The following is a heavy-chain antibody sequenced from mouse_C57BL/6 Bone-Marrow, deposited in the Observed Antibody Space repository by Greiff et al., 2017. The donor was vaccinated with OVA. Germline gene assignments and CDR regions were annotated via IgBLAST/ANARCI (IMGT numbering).Heavy chain of an antibody. D-gene: IGHD2-1*01. CDR2: ISSGSSTI. V-gene: IGHV5-17*01. CDR1: GFTFSDYG. CDR3: ASIYYGNYFDY. J-gene: IGHJ2*01. Sequence: EVKLVESGGGLVKPGGSLKLSCAASGFTFSDYGMHWVRQAPEKGLEWVAYISSGSSTIYYADTVKGRFTISRDNAKNTLFLQMTSLRSEDTAMYYCASIYYGNYFDYWGQGTTLTVSS.